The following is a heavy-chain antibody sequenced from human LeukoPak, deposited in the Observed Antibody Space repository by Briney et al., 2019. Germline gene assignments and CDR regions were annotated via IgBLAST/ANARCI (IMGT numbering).Heavy chain of an antibody. Sequence: ASVKVSCKASGYTFIRYGINWVRQDPGQGLEWMGWITAYNGNTNYVQKLQGRVTMTTDTSTSTAYMELRSLRSDDTAVYYCARAGYDTLTLAPDPANDYWGQGTLVTVSS. J-gene: IGHJ4*01. CDR2: ITAYNGNT. CDR1: GYTFIRYG. V-gene: IGHV1-18*01. CDR3: ARAGYDTLTLAPDPANDY. D-gene: IGHD3-9*01.